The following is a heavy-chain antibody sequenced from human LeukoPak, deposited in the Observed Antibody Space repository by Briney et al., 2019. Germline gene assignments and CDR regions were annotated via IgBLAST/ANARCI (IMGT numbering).Heavy chain of an antibody. D-gene: IGHD2-2*01. CDR3: ARGAPLKLRSTSCEYFQH. V-gene: IGHV1-69*13. J-gene: IGHJ1*01. CDR2: IIPIFGTA. Sequence: SVKVSCKASGGTFSSYAISWVRQAPGQGLEWKGGIIPIFGTANYAQKFQGRVTITADESTSTAYMELSSLRSEDTAVYYCARGAPLKLRSTSCEYFQHWGQGTLVTVSS. CDR1: GGTFSSYA.